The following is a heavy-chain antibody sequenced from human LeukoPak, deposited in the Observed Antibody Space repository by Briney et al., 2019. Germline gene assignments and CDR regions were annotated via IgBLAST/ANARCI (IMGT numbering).Heavy chain of an antibody. Sequence: PSETLSLTCTVSGGSISSYYWGWIRQPPGEGLEWIGYIYYSGSTNYNPSLKSRVTISVDTSNNQFSLKLSSVTAADTAVYYCARDDGFLEAFDYWGQGTLVTVSS. CDR3: ARDDGFLEAFDY. CDR2: IYYSGST. CDR1: GGSISSYY. V-gene: IGHV4-59*01. D-gene: IGHD3-3*01. J-gene: IGHJ4*02.